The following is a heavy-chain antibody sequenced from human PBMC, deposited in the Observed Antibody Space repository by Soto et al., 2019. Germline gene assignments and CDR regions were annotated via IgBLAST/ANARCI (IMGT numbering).Heavy chain of an antibody. J-gene: IGHJ4*02. Sequence: ASVKVSCKASGYTFTSYGISWVRQAPGQGLEWMGWISAYNGNTNYAQKLQGRVTMTTDTSASTAYMELSSLRSEDTAVYYCARDHLYCSSASCYAYPDYWRQGPLVTV. CDR1: GYTFTSYG. D-gene: IGHD2-2*01. CDR2: ISAYNGNT. CDR3: ARDHLYCSSASCYAYPDY. V-gene: IGHV1-18*01.